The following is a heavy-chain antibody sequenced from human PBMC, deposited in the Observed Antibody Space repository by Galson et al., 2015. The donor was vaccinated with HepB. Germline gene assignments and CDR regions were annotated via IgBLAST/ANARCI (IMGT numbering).Heavy chain of an antibody. CDR1: GYTFTDYD. CDR2: MNPNSGNV. CDR3: SRALGYFDITGYDS. V-gene: IGHV1-8*01. Sequence: SVKVSCKASGYTFTDYDFHWVRQASGQGLEWMGWMNPNSGNVDYNKKFQGRVTMTRDTSISTAYMELSNLRSEDTALYYCSRALGYFDITGYDSWGQGTLVTVSS. D-gene: IGHD3-22*01. J-gene: IGHJ4*02.